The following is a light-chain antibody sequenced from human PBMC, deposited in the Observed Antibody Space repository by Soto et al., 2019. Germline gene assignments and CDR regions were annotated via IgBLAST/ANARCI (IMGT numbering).Light chain of an antibody. CDR1: QSISSTS. CDR2: GAS. CDR3: QQYGNSPFT. J-gene: IGKJ5*01. Sequence: EIVLTQSPGTLSLSLGERATLSCRASQSISSTSLAWYQQKPGQAPRLLIYGASTRATGIPDRFSGSESGTEFTLTISILEPEDFVVYYCQQYGNSPFTFGQGTRLEIK. V-gene: IGKV3-20*01.